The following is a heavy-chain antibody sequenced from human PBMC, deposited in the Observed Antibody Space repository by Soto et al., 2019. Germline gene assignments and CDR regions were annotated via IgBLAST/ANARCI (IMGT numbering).Heavy chain of an antibody. CDR1: GYTFTGYY. CDR3: ARGAHCSSTSCYLPWFDP. Sequence: QVQLVQAGAEVKKPGASVKVSCKASGYTFTGYYMHWERQAPGQGLEWMGWINPNSGGTNYAQKFQGWVTMTRDTSISTAYMELSRLRSDDTAAYYCARGAHCSSTSCYLPWFDPWGQVTLVTVSS. J-gene: IGHJ5*02. D-gene: IGHD2-2*01. CDR2: INPNSGGT. V-gene: IGHV1-2*04.